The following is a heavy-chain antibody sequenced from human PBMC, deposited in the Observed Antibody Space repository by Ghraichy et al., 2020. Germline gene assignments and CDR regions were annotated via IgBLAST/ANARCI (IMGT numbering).Heavy chain of an antibody. D-gene: IGHD6-19*01. CDR2: VTKNGGST. V-gene: IGHV3-64D*06. CDR3: VLFAGAVAISG. J-gene: IGHJ4*02. Sequence: GGSLRLSCSASGFTFRSYAMHWVRQAPGKGLECVSSVTKNGGSTYYGDSVKGRFTISRDNSKNMLYLQMSSLRSEDTAVYFCVLFAGAVAISGWGQGTLVTVSS. CDR1: GFTFRSYA.